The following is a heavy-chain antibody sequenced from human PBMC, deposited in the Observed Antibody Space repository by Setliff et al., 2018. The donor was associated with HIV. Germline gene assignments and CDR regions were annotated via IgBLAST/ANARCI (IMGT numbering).Heavy chain of an antibody. D-gene: IGHD5-18*01. CDR2: INPSDGST. J-gene: IGHJ3*02. CDR1: GYTFTSYY. CDR3: ARGPWIQLWSSELDAFDI. V-gene: IGHV1-46*01. Sequence: ASVKVSCKASGYTFTSYYMHWVRQAPGQGLEWMGIINPSDGSTSYAQKFQGRVTMTRDTSTSTVYMELSSLRSEDTALYYCARGPWIQLWSSELDAFDIWGQGTMVTVSS.